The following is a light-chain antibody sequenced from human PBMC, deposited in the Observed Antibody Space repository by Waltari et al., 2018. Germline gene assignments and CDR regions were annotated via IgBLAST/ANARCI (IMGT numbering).Light chain of an antibody. CDR1: SSDRGYYDA. V-gene: IGLV2-8*01. CDR3: CSYAGTNNFYV. J-gene: IGLJ1*01. CDR2: EVI. Sequence: QSALTQPPSAAGSPGESVTIPCTGTSSDRGYYDAASRYQQHPGKAPKLMIYEVIKRPSGVPDRFSGSKSGNTASLTVSGLQAEDEADYYCCSYAGTNNFYVFGTGTKVTVL.